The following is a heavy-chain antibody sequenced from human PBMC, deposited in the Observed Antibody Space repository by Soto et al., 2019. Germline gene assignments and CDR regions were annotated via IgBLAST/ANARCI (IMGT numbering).Heavy chain of an antibody. J-gene: IGHJ4*02. CDR2: FSAGGDYR. V-gene: IGHV3-23*01. CDR1: GFSFSDYS. Sequence: EVQLLQSGGGLAQPGGSLTLSCAASGFSFSDYSMNWVRRAPGKGLEWVSAFSAGGDYRHYEDSVKGRFTISRDNSKNTLFLQMNSLRAEDTARYYCAREARYDRGVYHYEGIDYWGQGTLVTVSS. D-gene: IGHD3-22*01. CDR3: AREARYDRGVYHYEGIDY.